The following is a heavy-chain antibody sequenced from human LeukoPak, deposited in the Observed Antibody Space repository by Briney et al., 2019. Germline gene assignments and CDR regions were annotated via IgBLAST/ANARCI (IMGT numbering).Heavy chain of an antibody. CDR3: ARQSPGYYYYMDV. CDR2: INHSGST. J-gene: IGHJ6*03. CDR1: GGSFSGYY. V-gene: IGHV4-34*01. Sequence: MTSETLSLTCAVYGGSFSGYYWSWIRQPPGKGLEWIGEINHSGSTNYNPSLKSRVTISVDTSKNQFSLKLSSVTAADTAVYYCARQSPGYYYYMDVWGKGTTVTVSS.